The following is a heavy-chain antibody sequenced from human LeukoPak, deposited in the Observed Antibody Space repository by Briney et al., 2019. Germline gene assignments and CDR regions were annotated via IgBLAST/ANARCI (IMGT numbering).Heavy chain of an antibody. CDR3: ARVYNWNDVGYGMDV. CDR1: GGTFSSYA. D-gene: IGHD1-20*01. V-gene: IGHV1-69*04. CDR2: IIPILGIA. Sequence: SVKVSCKASGGTFSSYAISWVRQAPGQGLEWMGRIIPILGIANYAQKFQGRVTITADKSTSTAYMELRSLRSDDTAVYYCARVYNWNDVGYGMDVWGQGTTVTVSS. J-gene: IGHJ6*02.